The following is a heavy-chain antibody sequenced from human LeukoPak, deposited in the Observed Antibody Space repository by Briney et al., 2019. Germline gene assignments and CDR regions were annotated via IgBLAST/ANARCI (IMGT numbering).Heavy chain of an antibody. CDR3: AKSYNGYESKPDY. D-gene: IGHD5-12*01. CDR1: GFTFSSYA. J-gene: IGHJ4*02. Sequence: GGSLRLSCAASGFTFSSYAMSWVRQAPGKGLEWVSSISNSGGRTFYTDSVKGRFTISRDNSKITLYLQMNSLRAEDTAVYYCAKSYNGYESKPDYWGQGTLVTVSS. V-gene: IGHV3-23*01. CDR2: ISNSGGRT.